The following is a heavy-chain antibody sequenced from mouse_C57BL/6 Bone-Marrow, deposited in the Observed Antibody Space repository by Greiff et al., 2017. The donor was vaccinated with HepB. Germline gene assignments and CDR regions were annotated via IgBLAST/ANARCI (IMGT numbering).Heavy chain of an antibody. V-gene: IGHV1-15*01. CDR1: GYTFTDYE. Sequence: QVQLQQSGAELVRPGASVTLSCKASGYTFTDYEMHWVKQTPVHGLEWIGAIDPETGGTAYNQKFKGKAILTADKSSSTAYMELRSLTSEDSAVYYCTRRVPSSWFAYWGQGTLVTVSA. D-gene: IGHD2-14*01. CDR2: IDPETGGT. J-gene: IGHJ3*01. CDR3: TRRVPSSWFAY.